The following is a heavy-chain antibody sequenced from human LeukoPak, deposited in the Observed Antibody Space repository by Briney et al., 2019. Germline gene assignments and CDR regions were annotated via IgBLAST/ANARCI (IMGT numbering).Heavy chain of an antibody. CDR2: IYNSGTT. J-gene: IGHJ4*02. D-gene: IGHD3-10*01. CDR1: GGSISGYY. CDR3: ARHAPSSHGTGSYPLDY. Sequence: PSETLSLTCSVSGGSISGYYWSWIRQPPGKGLEWIAYIYNSGTTNYNPSLKSRLTISIDTSKNQFSLQLSSVTAADTAVYYCARHAPSSHGTGSYPLDYWGQGTLVTVSS. V-gene: IGHV4-59*08.